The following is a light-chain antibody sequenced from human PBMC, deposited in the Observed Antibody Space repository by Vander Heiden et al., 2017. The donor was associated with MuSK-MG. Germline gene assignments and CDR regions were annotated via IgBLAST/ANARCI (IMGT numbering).Light chain of an antibody. J-gene: IGKJ2*01. CDR1: QSLLHSDGYNY. CDR2: LGS. V-gene: IGKV2-28*01. Sequence: IVMTQSPLSLPVTPGEPASISCRSSQSLLHSDGYNYLDWYLQKPGQSPQLLIYLGSNRASGVPDRFSGSGSGTDFTLKFSRVEAEDVGVYYCRQALQTPQTFGQGTKLEIK. CDR3: RQALQTPQT.